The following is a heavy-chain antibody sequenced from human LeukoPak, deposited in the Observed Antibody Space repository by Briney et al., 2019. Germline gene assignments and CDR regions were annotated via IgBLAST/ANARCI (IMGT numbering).Heavy chain of an antibody. CDR3: SRENGAFSPFGY. V-gene: IGHV4-4*07. D-gene: IGHD2-8*01. CDR2: IYTSGSN. J-gene: IGHJ4*02. Sequence: PSETLSLTCTVPGGSISTYYWGWIRQSAGKGLEWIGRIYTSGSNNYNPSLKSRVTMSVDTSKNQFSLKLTSVTAADTAVYYCSRENGAFSPFGYWGQGTLVTVLS. CDR1: GGSISTYY.